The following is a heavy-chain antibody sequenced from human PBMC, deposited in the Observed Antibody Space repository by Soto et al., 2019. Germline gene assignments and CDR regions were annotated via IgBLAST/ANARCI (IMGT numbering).Heavy chain of an antibody. J-gene: IGHJ4*02. Sequence: SETLSLTCAVSGGSISSGGYSWSWIRQPPGKGLEWIGYIYHSGSTYYNPSLKSRVTISVDRSKNQFSLKLSSVTAADTAIYYCARGFTTGATIEGFDYWGQGTLVTVSS. CDR2: IYHSGST. CDR3: ARGFTTGATIEGFDY. CDR1: GGSISSGGYS. D-gene: IGHD1-1*01. V-gene: IGHV4-30-2*01.